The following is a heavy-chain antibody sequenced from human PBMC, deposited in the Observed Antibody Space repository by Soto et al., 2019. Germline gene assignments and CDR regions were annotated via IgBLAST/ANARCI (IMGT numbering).Heavy chain of an antibody. V-gene: IGHV3-30*18. CDR1: GFTFSSYG. Sequence: QVQLVESGGGVVQPGRSLRLSCAASGFTFSSYGMHWVRQAPGKGLEWVAVISSDGSNKYYADSVKGRFTISRDNSKNTLYLQMNSLRAEDTAVYYCAKPDSSGWYDYWGQGTLVTVSS. J-gene: IGHJ4*02. CDR3: AKPDSSGWYDY. CDR2: ISSDGSNK. D-gene: IGHD6-19*01.